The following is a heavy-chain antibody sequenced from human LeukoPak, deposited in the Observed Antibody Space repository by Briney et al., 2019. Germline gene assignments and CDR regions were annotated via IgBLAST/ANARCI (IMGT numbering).Heavy chain of an antibody. CDR3: AKDTDWAFES. Sequence: GGSLRLSCAASGFTFSSYGMHWVRQAPGKGLEWVAFIRSGGVEKFHADSVKGRFTISRDNSKNTLYLQMNSLRPEDSAVYYCAKDTDWAFESWGQGALVTVSS. CDR1: GFTFSSYG. V-gene: IGHV3-30*02. CDR2: IRSGGVEK. J-gene: IGHJ4*02. D-gene: IGHD3-9*01.